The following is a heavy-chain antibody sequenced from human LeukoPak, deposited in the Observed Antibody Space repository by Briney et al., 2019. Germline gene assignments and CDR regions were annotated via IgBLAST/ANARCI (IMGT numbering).Heavy chain of an antibody. V-gene: IGHV5-51*01. CDR2: IDPGDSDT. CDR3: ARRRDLYPGSYYPFDY. CDR1: GYSFTNYW. J-gene: IGHJ4*02. Sequence: GESLKISCQVSGYSFTNYWIGWVRQMPGKGLEWMGSIDPGDSDTRYSPSFQGQVTISADKSISTAYLQWSSLKASDTAMYYCARRRDLYPGSYYPFDYWGQGTLVTVSS. D-gene: IGHD1-26*01.